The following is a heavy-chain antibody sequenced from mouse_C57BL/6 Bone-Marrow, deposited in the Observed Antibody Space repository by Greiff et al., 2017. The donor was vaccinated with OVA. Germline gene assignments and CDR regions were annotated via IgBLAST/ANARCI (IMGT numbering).Heavy chain of an antibody. V-gene: IGHV1-69*01. D-gene: IGHD2-4*01. J-gene: IGHJ3*01. CDR3: ARSYDYDSWFAY. Sequence: QVQLQQPGAELVMPGASVKLSCKASGYTFTSYWMHWVKQRPGQGLEWIGEIDPSDSYTNYNQKFKGKSTLTVDKSSSTAYMQLSSLTSEDSAVDYCARSYDYDSWFAYWGQGTLVTVSA. CDR2: IDPSDSYT. CDR1: GYTFTSYW.